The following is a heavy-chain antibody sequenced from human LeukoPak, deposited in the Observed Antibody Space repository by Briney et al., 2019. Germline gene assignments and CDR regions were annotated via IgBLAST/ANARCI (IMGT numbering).Heavy chain of an antibody. CDR1: GFTFSDYY. Sequence: PGGSLRLSCAASGFTFSDYYMSWIRQAPGKGLEWVAFIWYDGSNKYYADSVKGRFTISRDNSKNTLYLQMDSLRAEDTAIYYCAREMGSPLNYGKDVWGQGTTVTVSS. V-gene: IGHV3-30*02. J-gene: IGHJ6*02. CDR2: IWYDGSNK. D-gene: IGHD2-8*01. CDR3: AREMGSPLNYGKDV.